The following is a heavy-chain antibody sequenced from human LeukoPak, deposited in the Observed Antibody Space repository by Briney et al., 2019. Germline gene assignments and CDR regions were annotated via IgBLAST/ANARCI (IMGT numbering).Heavy chain of an antibody. CDR2: IYYSGST. J-gene: IGHJ5*02. V-gene: IGHV4-59*01. CDR3: ASGDYGDNWFDP. D-gene: IGHD4-17*01. CDR1: GGSISGYY. Sequence: SETLSLTCTVSGGSISGYYWSWIRQPPGKGLEWIGYIYYSGSTNYNPSLKSRVAISVDTSKNQFSLKLSSVTAADTAVYYCASGDYGDNWFDPWGQGTLVTVSS.